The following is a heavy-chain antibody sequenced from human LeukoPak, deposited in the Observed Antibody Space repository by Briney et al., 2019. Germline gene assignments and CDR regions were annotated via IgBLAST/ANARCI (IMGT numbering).Heavy chain of an antibody. CDR3: ARVACSSTSCHTGWFDP. CDR1: GGSISGYY. J-gene: IGHJ5*02. Sequence: SETLSLTCTVSGGSISGYYWNWSRQPPGKGVEWIGNLYYMRGAWYKSSLKSRVTISVDTSKNQFSLKLSSVTAADTAVYYCARVACSSTSCHTGWFDPWGQGTLVSVSS. D-gene: IGHD2-2*02. CDR2: LYYMRGA. V-gene: IGHV4-59*08.